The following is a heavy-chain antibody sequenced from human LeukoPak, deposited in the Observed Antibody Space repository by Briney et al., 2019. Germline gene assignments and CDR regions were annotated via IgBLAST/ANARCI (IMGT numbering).Heavy chain of an antibody. CDR1: GYTFTGYY. CDR2: INPHSGGT. J-gene: IGHJ4*02. Sequence: ASVKVSCKASGYTFTGYYMHWVRQAPGQGLEWMGWINPHSGGTNYAQKFQGRFTMTRDTSISTAYMELSSLRSDDTAVYYCARDRSRYFDYWGQGTLVTVSS. V-gene: IGHV1-2*02. CDR3: ARDRSRYFDY.